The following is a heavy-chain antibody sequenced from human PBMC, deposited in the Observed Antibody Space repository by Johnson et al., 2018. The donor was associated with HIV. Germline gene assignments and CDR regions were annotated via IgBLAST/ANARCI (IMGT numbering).Heavy chain of an antibody. Sequence: VQLVESGGGVVRPGESLRLSCAASGFTFDEHGMSWVRQAPGKGLEWVSGIAWNGATTGYADSVKGRFTISRDNVKKSLYLQMNDLRAEDTALYYCARDLVDAVIVVFGAFDIWGQGTMVTVSS. CDR3: ARDLVDAVIVVFGAFDI. D-gene: IGHD3-22*01. V-gene: IGHV3-20*04. CDR2: IAWNGATT. J-gene: IGHJ3*02. CDR1: GFTFDEHG.